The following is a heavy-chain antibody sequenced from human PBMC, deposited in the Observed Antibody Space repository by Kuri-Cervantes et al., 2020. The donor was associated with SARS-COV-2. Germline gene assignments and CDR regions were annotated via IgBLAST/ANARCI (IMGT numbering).Heavy chain of an antibody. CDR1: GYTFTRYG. CDR2: ISAYKGST. D-gene: IGHD6-19*01. Sequence: ASVKVSCKASGYTFTRYGISWVRQAPGQGLELMGWISAYKGSTNYAQKLQGRVTMTTDTSTSTAYMELRSLRSDDTALYYCAKGQQQWLFSARDYWGQGTLVTVSS. CDR3: AKGQQQWLFSARDY. V-gene: IGHV1-18*01. J-gene: IGHJ4*02.